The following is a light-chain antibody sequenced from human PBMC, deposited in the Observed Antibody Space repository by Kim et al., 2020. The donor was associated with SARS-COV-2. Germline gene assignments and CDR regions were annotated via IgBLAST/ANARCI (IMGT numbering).Light chain of an antibody. CDR1: SGHSSYA. CDR2: LNSDGSH. J-gene: IGLJ3*02. V-gene: IGLV4-69*01. CDR3: QTWGTGIWV. Sequence: PVKPTSRRSSGHSSYAIEWTQQQPEKGPRYLMKLNSDGSHSKGDGIPDRFSGSSSGAERYLTISSLQSEDEADYYCQTWGTGIWVFGGGTQLTVL.